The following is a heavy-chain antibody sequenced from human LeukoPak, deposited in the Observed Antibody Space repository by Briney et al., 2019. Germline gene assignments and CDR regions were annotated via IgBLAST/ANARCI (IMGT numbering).Heavy chain of an antibody. Sequence: PSETLSLTCTVSGGSISSYYWSWIRQPAGKGLEWIGRIYTSGSTNYNPSLKSRVTMSVDTSKNRFSLKLSSVTAADTAVYYCARDGGAKEYQLLYWFDPWGQGTLVTVSS. D-gene: IGHD2-2*01. CDR1: GGSISSYY. V-gene: IGHV4-4*07. J-gene: IGHJ5*02. CDR3: ARDGGAKEYQLLYWFDP. CDR2: IYTSGST.